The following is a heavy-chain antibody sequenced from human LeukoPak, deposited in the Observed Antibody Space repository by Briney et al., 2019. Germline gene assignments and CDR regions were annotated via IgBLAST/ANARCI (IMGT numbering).Heavy chain of an antibody. CDR2: TYYSGIT. CDR1: GCSITSGDYY. J-gene: IGHJ6*03. D-gene: IGHD3-10*01. V-gene: IGHV4-30-4*08. Sequence: TLSLTCTVSGCSITSGDYYWGWIRQPPGKCLEWQGYTYYSGITYDNPYHKSRVTISVDTSKNQFSLKLSSVTAANTAGYYCTRTLSKIIPMVRGVPYYMDVWGKGTTVTVSS. CDR3: TRTLSKIIPMVRGVPYYMDV.